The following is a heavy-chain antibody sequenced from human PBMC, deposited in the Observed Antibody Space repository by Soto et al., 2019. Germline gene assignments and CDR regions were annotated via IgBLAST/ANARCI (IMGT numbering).Heavy chain of an antibody. V-gene: IGHV3-33*01. Sequence: GGSLRLSCAASGFTFSSYGMHWVRQAPGKGLEWVAVIWYDGSNKYYADSVKGRFTISRDNSKNTLYLQMNSLRAEDTAVYYCAREIDTYSSGRGDWFDPWGQGTLVTVSS. CDR2: IWYDGSNK. J-gene: IGHJ5*02. CDR3: AREIDTYSSGRGDWFDP. CDR1: GFTFSSYG. D-gene: IGHD6-19*01.